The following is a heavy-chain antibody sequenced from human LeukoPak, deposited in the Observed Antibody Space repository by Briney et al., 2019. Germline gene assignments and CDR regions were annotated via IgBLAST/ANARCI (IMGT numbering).Heavy chain of an antibody. V-gene: IGHV4-39*01. Sequence: SGPTLVNPTQTLTLTCTFSGFSLSTRGVGVGWIRQPPGKGLEWIGSIYHSGSTYYNPSLKSRVTISVDTSKNQFSLKLSSVTAADTAVYYCATSRRYCSGGSCLFDYWGQGTLVTVSS. J-gene: IGHJ4*02. D-gene: IGHD2-15*01. CDR1: GFSLSTRGVG. CDR2: IYHSGST. CDR3: ATSRRYCSGGSCLFDY.